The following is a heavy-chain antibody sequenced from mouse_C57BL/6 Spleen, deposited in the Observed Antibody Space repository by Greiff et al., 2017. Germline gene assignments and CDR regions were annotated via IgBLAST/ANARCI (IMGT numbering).Heavy chain of an antibody. CDR2: IRLKSDNYAT. V-gene: IGHV6-3*01. Sequence: EVKLMESGGGLVQPGGSMKLSCVASGFTFSNYWMNWVRQSPEKGLEWVAQIRLKSDNYATHYAESVKGRFTISREDSKSSVYLQMNNLRAEDTGIYYCTGPPFFDYWGQGTTLTVSS. CDR1: GFTFSNYW. J-gene: IGHJ2*01. CDR3: TGPPFFDY.